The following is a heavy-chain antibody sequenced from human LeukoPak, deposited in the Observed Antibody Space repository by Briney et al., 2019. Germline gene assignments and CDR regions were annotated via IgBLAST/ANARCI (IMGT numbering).Heavy chain of an antibody. J-gene: IGHJ4*02. D-gene: IGHD3-22*01. CDR3: AIYYYDSSGYDYYFDY. CDR1: GGTFSSYA. V-gene: IGHV1-69*01. CDR2: IIPIFGTA. Sequence: SVKVSCKSSGGTFSSYAISWVRQAPGQGLEWMGGIIPIFGTANYAQKFQGRVTITADESTSTAYMELSSLRSEDTAVYYCAIYYYDSSGYDYYFDYWGQGTLVTVSS.